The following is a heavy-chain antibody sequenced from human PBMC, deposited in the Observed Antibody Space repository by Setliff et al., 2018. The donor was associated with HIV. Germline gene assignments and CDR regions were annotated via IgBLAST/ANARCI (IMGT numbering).Heavy chain of an antibody. CDR3: ARAGMGALRSLFDY. V-gene: IGHV4-38-2*01. CDR1: GSFINSDY. CDR2: IYHSATT. Sequence: SETLSLTCAVSGSFINSDYWGWIRQPPGKGLEWIGSIYHSATTYYNPSLWGRLTMSVDKSNNQFSLRLTSVTAADTAIYYCARAGMGALRSLFDYWGQGTLVTVSS. J-gene: IGHJ4*02. D-gene: IGHD1-26*01.